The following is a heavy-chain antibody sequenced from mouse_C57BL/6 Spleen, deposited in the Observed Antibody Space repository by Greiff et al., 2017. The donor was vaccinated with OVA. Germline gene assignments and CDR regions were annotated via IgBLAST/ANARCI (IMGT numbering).Heavy chain of an antibody. V-gene: IGHV1-55*01. D-gene: IGHD1-1*01. CDR2: IYPGSGST. Sequence: QVQLQQSGAELVKPGASVKMSCKASGYTFTSYWITWVKQRPGQGLEWIGDIYPGSGSTNYTEKFKSKATLTVDTSSSTAYMQLSSLTSEDAAVDYCAYYGSGRDAMDYWGQGTSVTVSS. J-gene: IGHJ4*01. CDR1: GYTFTSYW. CDR3: AYYGSGRDAMDY.